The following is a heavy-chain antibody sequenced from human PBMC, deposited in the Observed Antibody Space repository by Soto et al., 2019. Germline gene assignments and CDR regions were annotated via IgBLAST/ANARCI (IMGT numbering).Heavy chain of an antibody. CDR2: IWYDGSNK. V-gene: IGHV3-33*01. D-gene: IGHD3-22*01. CDR1: GFTFSSYG. J-gene: IGHJ6*02. CDR3: ARDGTYYYDSSGYYHDYYYYGMDV. Sequence: GSLRLSCAASGFTFSSYGMHWVRQAPGKGLEWVAVIWYDGSNKYYADSVKGRFTISRDNSKNTLYLQMNSLRAEDTAVYYCARDGTYYYDSSGYYHDYYYYGMDVWGQGTTVTVSS.